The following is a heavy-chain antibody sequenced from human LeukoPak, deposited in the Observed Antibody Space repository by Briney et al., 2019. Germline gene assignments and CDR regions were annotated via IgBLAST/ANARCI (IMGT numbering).Heavy chain of an antibody. CDR1: GFTFSSYG. Sequence: QAGGSLRLSCAASGFTFSSYGMHWVRQAPGKGLEWVAVISYDGSNKYYADSVKGRFTISRDNSKNTLYLQMNSLRAEDTAVYYCAKDLTHFDYWGQGTLVTVSS. V-gene: IGHV3-30*18. CDR2: ISYDGSNK. CDR3: AKDLTHFDY. J-gene: IGHJ4*02.